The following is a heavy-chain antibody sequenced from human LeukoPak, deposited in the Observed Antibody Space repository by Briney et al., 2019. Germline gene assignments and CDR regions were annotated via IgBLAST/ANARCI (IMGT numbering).Heavy chain of an antibody. Sequence: PGGSLRLSCTASGFPFRDHAMSWVRQAPGKGLGWVGFIRTNPNGATVEYAASVKARFTISRDDSNNIAYLEMNSLKTEDTAVYYCVRNSGTYRGYGLDVWGQGTTVTVSS. J-gene: IGHJ6*02. CDR1: GFPFRDHA. CDR3: VRNSGTYRGYGLDV. V-gene: IGHV3-49*04. CDR2: IRTNPNGATV. D-gene: IGHD1-26*01.